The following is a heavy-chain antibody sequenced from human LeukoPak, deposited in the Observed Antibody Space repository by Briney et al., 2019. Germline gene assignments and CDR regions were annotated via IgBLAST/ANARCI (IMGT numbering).Heavy chain of an antibody. D-gene: IGHD3-22*01. CDR1: GFTFSNYA. J-gene: IGHJ4*02. Sequence: GGSLRLSCAASGFTFSNYAVNWIRQAPGKGLKWVSVISGSGSSIYYTDSVKGRFTISRDNAKNTLYLQMNSLRAEDTAVYYCARAVVGSSGYIFDYWGQGTLVTVSS. V-gene: IGHV3-23*01. CDR2: ISGSGSSI. CDR3: ARAVVGSSGYIFDY.